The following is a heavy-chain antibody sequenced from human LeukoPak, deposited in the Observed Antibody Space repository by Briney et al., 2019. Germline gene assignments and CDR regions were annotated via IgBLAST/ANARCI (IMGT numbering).Heavy chain of an antibody. D-gene: IGHD1-26*01. V-gene: IGHV4-34*01. CDR1: GGSFSGYY. CDR2: INHSGST. Sequence: SETLSLTCAVYGGSFSGYYWSWIRQPPGKGLEWIGEINHSGSTNYNPSLKSRVTMSVDTSKNQFSLRLSSVTAADAAVYYCARGPQSSGSYSVDYWGQGTLVTVSS. CDR3: ARGPQSSGSYSVDY. J-gene: IGHJ4*02.